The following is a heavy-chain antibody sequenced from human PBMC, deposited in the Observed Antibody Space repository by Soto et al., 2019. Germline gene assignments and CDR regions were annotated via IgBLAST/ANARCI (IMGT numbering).Heavy chain of an antibody. V-gene: IGHV3-23*01. CDR2: ISGSGGST. Sequence: QTGGSLRLSCAVSGFTVSNNYMSWVRQAPGKGLEWVSAISGSGGSTYYADSVKGRFTISRDNSKNTLYLQMNSLRAEDTAVYYCAKDGYYGTPRRGWFDPWGQGTLVTVSS. D-gene: IGHD3-10*01. CDR1: GFTVSNNY. J-gene: IGHJ5*02. CDR3: AKDGYYGTPRRGWFDP.